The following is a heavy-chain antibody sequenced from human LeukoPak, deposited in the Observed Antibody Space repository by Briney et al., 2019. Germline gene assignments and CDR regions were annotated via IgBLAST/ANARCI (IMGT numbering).Heavy chain of an antibody. D-gene: IGHD2-2*01. V-gene: IGHV4-61*02. CDR1: GGSITNLDYY. CDR3: AGRGSSSGTFDI. Sequence: PSETLSLTCTVSGGSITNLDYYWTWIRQPAGKTLEWIGRIYTSEGTNYNPSLKSRVTMSVDKPKNQISLNLASLTAADTALYYCAGRGSSSGTFDIWGPGTFVTVSS. J-gene: IGHJ3*02. CDR2: IYTSEGT.